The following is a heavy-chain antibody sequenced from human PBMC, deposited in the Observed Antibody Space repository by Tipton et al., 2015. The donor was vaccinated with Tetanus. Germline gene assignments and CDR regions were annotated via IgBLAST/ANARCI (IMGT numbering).Heavy chain of an antibody. V-gene: IGHV4-30-4*01. J-gene: IGHJ4*02. D-gene: IGHD1-7*01. CDR2: IYNNGNT. Sequence: TLSLTCTVSGDSISSGDFYWTWIRQAPGQGLEWIGYIYNNGNTYYNPSLLGRITISLDTSKNQFSLSLNSLTAADTAVYSCARGHSPLYNWNFGYFDSWGQGTQVTVSS. CDR1: GDSISSGDFY. CDR3: ARGHSPLYNWNFGYFDS.